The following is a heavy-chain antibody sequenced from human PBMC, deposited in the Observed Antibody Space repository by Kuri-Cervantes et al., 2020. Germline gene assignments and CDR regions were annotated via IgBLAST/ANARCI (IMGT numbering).Heavy chain of an antibody. CDR2: INPSGGST. Sequence: ASVKVSCKASGGTFSSYAISWVRQAPGQGLEWMGIINPSGGSTSYAQKFQGRVTMTRDTSTSTVYMELSSLRSEDTAVYYCAREGPMKWRTKDKNLQLLVYWGQGTLVTVSS. CDR1: GGTFSSYA. D-gene: IGHD2-15*01. CDR3: AREGPMKWRTKDKNLQLLVY. V-gene: IGHV1-46*01. J-gene: IGHJ4*02.